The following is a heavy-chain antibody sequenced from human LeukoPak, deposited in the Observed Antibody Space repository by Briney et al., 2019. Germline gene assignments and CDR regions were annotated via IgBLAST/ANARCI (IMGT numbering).Heavy chain of an antibody. J-gene: IGHJ4*02. CDR2: IYTSGST. CDR3: AREITVDTAMVTDY. D-gene: IGHD5-18*01. V-gene: IGHV4-4*07. CDR1: GGSISSYY. Sequence: SETLSLTCTASGGSISSYYWSWIRQPAGKGLECIGRIYTSGSTNYNPSLKSRVTMSVDTSKNQFSLKLSSVTAADTAVYYCAREITVDTAMVTDYWGQGTLVTVSS.